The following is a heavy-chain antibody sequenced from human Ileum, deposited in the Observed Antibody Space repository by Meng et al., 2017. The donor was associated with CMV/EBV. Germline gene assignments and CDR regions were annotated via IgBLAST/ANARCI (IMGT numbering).Heavy chain of an antibody. Sequence: GESLKISCAASGFSFNSYWLHWVRQPPGGGLEWLSRIDNYGRDIIYADSVKGRFTASSGNARKIMCLQMNNLRDGDTAIYYCARDTPNDAFDHWGQGPLVTVSS. CDR3: ARDTPNDAFDH. D-gene: IGHD2-15*01. CDR2: IDNYGRDI. CDR1: GFSFNSYW. V-gene: IGHV3-74*01. J-gene: IGHJ5*02.